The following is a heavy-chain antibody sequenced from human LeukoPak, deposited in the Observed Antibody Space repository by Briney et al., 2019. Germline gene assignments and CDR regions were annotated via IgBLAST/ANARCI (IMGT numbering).Heavy chain of an antibody. CDR3: ARGLRFLEWPSRFDP. D-gene: IGHD3-3*01. CDR1: GGSISSGGYY. CDR2: IYHSGST. J-gene: IGHJ5*02. Sequence: PSQTLSLTCTVSGGSISSGGYYWSWIRQPPGKGLEWIGYIYHSGSTYYNPSLKSRVTISVDRSKNQFSLKLSSVTAADTVVYYCARGLRFLEWPSRFDPWGQGTLVTVSS. V-gene: IGHV4-30-2*01.